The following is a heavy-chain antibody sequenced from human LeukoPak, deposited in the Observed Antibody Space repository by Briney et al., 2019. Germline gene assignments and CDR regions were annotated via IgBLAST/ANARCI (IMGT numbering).Heavy chain of an antibody. Sequence: GGSLRLSCEVSGFTFSSYWMNWVRQAPGKGLEWVANIKKDGSEKNYVDSVKGRFTISRDNAKNSLYLQMNSLRPEDTAVYYCARAPPDGGNSGLYYWGQGTLVTVSS. V-gene: IGHV3-7*01. CDR1: GFTFSSYW. D-gene: IGHD4-23*01. CDR2: IKKDGSEK. J-gene: IGHJ4*02. CDR3: ARAPPDGGNSGLYY.